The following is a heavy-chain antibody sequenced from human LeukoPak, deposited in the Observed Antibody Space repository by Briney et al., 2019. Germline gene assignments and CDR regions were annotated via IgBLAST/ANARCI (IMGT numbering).Heavy chain of an antibody. D-gene: IGHD6-19*01. J-gene: IGHJ4*02. CDR1: GGSFSGYY. CDR3: ARGLGGWLRLFDY. CDR2: INHSGST. V-gene: IGHV4-34*01. Sequence: SETLTLTCAVYGGSFSGYYWSWIRQPPGKGLEWIGEINHSGSTNYNPSLKSRVTISVDTSKNQFSLKLSSVTAADTAVYYCARGLGGWLRLFDYWGQGTLVTVSS.